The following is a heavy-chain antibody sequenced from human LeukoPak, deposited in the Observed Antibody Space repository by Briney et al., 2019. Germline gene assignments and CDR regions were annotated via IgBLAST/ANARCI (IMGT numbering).Heavy chain of an antibody. CDR2: ISSSGSTI. CDR1: GFTFSDYY. Sequence: GGSLRLSCAASGFTFSDYYMSWIRQAPGKGLEWVSCISSSGSTIYYADSVKGRFTISRDNAKNSLYLQMNSLRAEDTAVYYCASPKSNWNFFSGDYWGQGTLVTVSS. D-gene: IGHD1-7*01. J-gene: IGHJ4*02. CDR3: ASPKSNWNFFSGDY. V-gene: IGHV3-11*01.